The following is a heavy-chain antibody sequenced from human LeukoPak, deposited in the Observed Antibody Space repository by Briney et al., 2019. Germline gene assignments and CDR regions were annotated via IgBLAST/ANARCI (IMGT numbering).Heavy chain of an antibody. CDR2: INHSGST. Sequence: PSETLSLTCAVYGGSFSGYYWSWIRQPPGKGLEWIGEINHSGSTNYNPSLKSRVTISVDTSKNQFSLKLSSVTAADTAVYYCARGYNYGPYYYYYYMDVWGKGTTVTVSS. V-gene: IGHV4-34*01. CDR3: ARGYNYGPYYYYYYMDV. CDR1: GGSFSGYY. D-gene: IGHD5-18*01. J-gene: IGHJ6*03.